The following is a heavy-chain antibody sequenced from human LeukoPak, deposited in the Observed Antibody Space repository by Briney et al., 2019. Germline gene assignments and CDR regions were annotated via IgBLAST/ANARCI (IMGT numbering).Heavy chain of an antibody. CDR1: GGTFSNYP. J-gene: IGHJ6*03. CDR2: FIPMFATP. D-gene: IGHD1-20*01. V-gene: IGHV1-69*05. Sequence: SVKVSCKVSGGTFSNYPITWVRQAPGQGLEWMGGFIPMFATPNYAQKFLGRVTITTDESTSTAFMELRSPRSEDTAVYYCARGSRNWNDTYYYYMDVWGKGSTVTVSS. CDR3: ARGSRNWNDTYYYYMDV.